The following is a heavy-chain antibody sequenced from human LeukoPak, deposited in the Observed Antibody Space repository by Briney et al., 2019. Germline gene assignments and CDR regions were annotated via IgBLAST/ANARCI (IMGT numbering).Heavy chain of an antibody. V-gene: IGHV4-31*03. CDR2: IYYSGST. Sequence: SSETLSLTCTVSGGSISSGGYHWSWIRQHPGKGLEWIGYIYYSGSTYYNPSLKSRVTISVDTSKNQFSLKLSSVTAADTAVYYCARGDLRYFDYWGQGTLVTVSS. CDR3: ARGDLRYFDY. CDR1: GGSISSGGYH. J-gene: IGHJ4*02.